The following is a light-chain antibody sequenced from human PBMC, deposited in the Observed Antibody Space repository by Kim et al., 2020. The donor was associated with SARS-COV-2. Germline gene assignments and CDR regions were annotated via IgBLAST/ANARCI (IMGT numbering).Light chain of an antibody. CDR2: ANT. CDR3: QSYDSSLSGWV. CDR1: SSNIGAGYA. V-gene: IGLV1-40*01. Sequence: QRVPISCTGSSSNIGAGYAVHWYQQLPGTVPNLVIYANTNRPSGVPDRFSGSKSGTSASLAIAGLQGEDEADYYCQSYDSSLSGWVFGGGTQLTVL. J-gene: IGLJ3*02.